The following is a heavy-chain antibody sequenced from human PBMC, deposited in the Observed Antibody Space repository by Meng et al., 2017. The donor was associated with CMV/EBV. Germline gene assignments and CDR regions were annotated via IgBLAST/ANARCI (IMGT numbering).Heavy chain of an antibody. CDR2: MNPNSGNT. D-gene: IGHD2-2*01. CDR3: ARDGGGYCSSTSCQDPYYYYGMDV. V-gene: IGHV1-8*03. CDR1: GGTFSSYA. J-gene: IGHJ6*02. Sequence: ASVKVSCKASGGTFSSYAISWVRQAPGQGLEWMGWMNPNSGNTGYAQKFQGRVTITRNTSISTAYMELSSLRSEDTAVYYCARDGGGYCSSTSCQDPYYYYGMDVWGQGTTVTVSS.